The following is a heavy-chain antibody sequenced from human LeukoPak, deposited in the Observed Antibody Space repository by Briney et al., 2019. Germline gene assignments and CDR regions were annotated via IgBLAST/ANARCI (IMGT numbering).Heavy chain of an antibody. D-gene: IGHD3-10*01. CDR2: IRYDGSNK. Sequence: PGGSLRLSCAASGFTFSSYGMHWVRQAPGKGLEWVPFIRYDGSNKYYADSVKGRFTISRDNSKNTLYLQMNSLRAEDTAVYYCAKVGAPAGSNAFDIWGQGTMVTVSS. CDR1: GFTFSSYG. V-gene: IGHV3-30*02. J-gene: IGHJ3*02. CDR3: AKVGAPAGSNAFDI.